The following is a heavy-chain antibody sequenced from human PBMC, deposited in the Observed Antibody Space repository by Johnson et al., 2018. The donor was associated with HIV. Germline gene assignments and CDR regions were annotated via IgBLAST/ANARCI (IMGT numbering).Heavy chain of an antibody. Sequence: QVQLVESGGGLVQPGGSLRLSCAASGFTFSSYAMHWVRQAPGKGLEWVAVISYDGSKKYYADSVKGRFTISRDNSKNSVYLQMTSLRVEDTAVYYCARGGCSDWYTAFDLWGRGTMVTVSS. J-gene: IGHJ3*01. CDR3: ARGGCSDWYTAFDL. CDR2: ISYDGSKK. D-gene: IGHD6-19*01. CDR1: GFTFSSYA. V-gene: IGHV3-30*04.